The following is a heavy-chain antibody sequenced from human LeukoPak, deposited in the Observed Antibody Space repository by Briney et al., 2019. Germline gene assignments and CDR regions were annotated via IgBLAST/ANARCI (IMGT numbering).Heavy chain of an antibody. CDR1: GFTFRNLW. CDR3: AKYLTRAFDY. J-gene: IGHJ4*02. CDR2: TNQDGSNN. Sequence: GESLRLSCAASGFTFRNLWMSWVRQAPGKGLECVAHTNQDGSNNYYVDSVGGRFTISRDNAKNSLYLQMNSLRAEDTAVYYCAKYLTRAFDYWGQGTLVTVSS. D-gene: IGHD2/OR15-2a*01. V-gene: IGHV3-7*01.